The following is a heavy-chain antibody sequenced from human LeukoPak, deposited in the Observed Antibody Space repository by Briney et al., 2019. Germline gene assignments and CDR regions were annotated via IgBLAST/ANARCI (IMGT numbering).Heavy chain of an antibody. D-gene: IGHD3-10*01. CDR2: ISGSGGTT. CDR1: GFTFSSYA. Sequence: GGSLRLPCAASGFTFSSYAMSWVRQAPGKGLDWVSAISGSGGTTYYADSVRGRFTISRDNSKNTLYLQMNSLRAEDTAVYYCAKGGAAGVIRNWFDPWGQGTLVTVSS. V-gene: IGHV3-23*01. CDR3: AKGGAAGVIRNWFDP. J-gene: IGHJ5*02.